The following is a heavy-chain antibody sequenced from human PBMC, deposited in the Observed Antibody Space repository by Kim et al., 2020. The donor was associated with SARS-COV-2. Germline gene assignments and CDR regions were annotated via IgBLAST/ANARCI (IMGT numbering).Heavy chain of an antibody. CDR2: INAGNGNT. CDR1: GYTFTSYA. D-gene: IGHD3-10*01. Sequence: ASVKVSCKASGYTFTSYAMHWVRQAPGQRLEWMGWINAGNGNTKYSQKFQGRVTITRDTSASTAYMELSSLRSEDTAVYYCARGLMVRGVIIKAYYYGMDVWGQGTTVTVSS. J-gene: IGHJ6*02. V-gene: IGHV1-3*01. CDR3: ARGLMVRGVIIKAYYYGMDV.